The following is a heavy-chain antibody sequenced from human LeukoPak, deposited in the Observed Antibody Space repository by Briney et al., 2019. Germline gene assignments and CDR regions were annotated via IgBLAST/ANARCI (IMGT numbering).Heavy chain of an antibody. CDR2: IWHDGSNK. J-gene: IGHJ6*03. Sequence: PGGSLRLSCAASGFSFKNYGMHWVRQAPGKGLEWVAFIWHDGSNKYYADHVKDRFTISRDNFKGTLDLQLTSLRPEDTAVYYCAKGGYSSLMDVWGKGTTVTVSS. CDR3: AKGGYSSLMDV. V-gene: IGHV3-30*02. D-gene: IGHD6-19*01. CDR1: GFSFKNYG.